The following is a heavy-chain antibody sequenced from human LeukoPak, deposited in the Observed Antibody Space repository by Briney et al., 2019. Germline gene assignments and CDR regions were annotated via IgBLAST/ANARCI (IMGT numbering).Heavy chain of an antibody. CDR2: ISSSGSTI. J-gene: IGHJ4*02. CDR3: ARDSIPGLTMVRGVTSDY. D-gene: IGHD3-10*01. Sequence: GGSLRLSCAASGFTFSSYEMNWVRQAPGKGLEWVSYISSSGSTIYYADSVKGRFTISRDNAKNSLYLQMNSLRAEDTAVYYCARDSIPGLTMVRGVTSDYWGQGTLVTVSS. CDR1: GFTFSSYE. V-gene: IGHV3-48*03.